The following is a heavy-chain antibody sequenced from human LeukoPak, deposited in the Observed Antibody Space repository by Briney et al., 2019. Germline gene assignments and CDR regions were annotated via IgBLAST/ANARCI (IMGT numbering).Heavy chain of an antibody. CDR3: VRQKITTSDY. D-gene: IGHD4-11*01. CDR1: GGSISSSNHY. V-gene: IGHV4-39*01. CDR2: IYYSGST. Sequence: SETLSLTCSVSGGSISSSNHYWGWIRQSPGKGLEWIGSIYYSGSTYYNPSLKSRLTISVDTSKNQFSLQLSSVTAADTAVYYCVRQKITTSDYWGQGSMVTVSS. J-gene: IGHJ4*02.